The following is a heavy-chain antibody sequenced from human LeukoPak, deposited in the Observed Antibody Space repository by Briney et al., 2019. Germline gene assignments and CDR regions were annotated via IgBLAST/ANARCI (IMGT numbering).Heavy chain of an antibody. CDR1: GLTFSNYA. CDR3: SKDPNGDYVGAFDM. J-gene: IGHJ3*02. Sequence: PGGSLTLSCTASGLTFSNYATTWVHQAPGKGLEWVSSITGSGRGTYYADSVKGRFSVSRDNSQNTVFLHMNSLRADDTALYYCSKDPNGDYVGAFDMWGPGTMVTVSS. V-gene: IGHV3-23*01. D-gene: IGHD4-17*01. CDR2: ITGSGRGT.